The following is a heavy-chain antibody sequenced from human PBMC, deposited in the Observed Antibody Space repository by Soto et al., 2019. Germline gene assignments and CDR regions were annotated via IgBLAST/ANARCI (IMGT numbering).Heavy chain of an antibody. J-gene: IGHJ3*02. CDR3: AKDRYCRSTSCYYDAFDI. V-gene: IGHV3-30*18. Sequence: QVQLVESGGGVVQPGRSLRLSCAASGFTFSSYGMHWVRQAPGKGLEWVAVISYDGSNKYYADSVKGRFTISRDNSKNTLYLQMNSLRAEDTAVYYCAKDRYCRSTSCYYDAFDIWGQGTMVTVSS. CDR1: GFTFSSYG. CDR2: ISYDGSNK. D-gene: IGHD2-2*01.